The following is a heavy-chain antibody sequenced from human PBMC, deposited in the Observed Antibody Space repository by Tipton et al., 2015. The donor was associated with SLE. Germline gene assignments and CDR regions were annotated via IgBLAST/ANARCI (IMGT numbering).Heavy chain of an antibody. J-gene: IGHJ5*02. D-gene: IGHD6-13*01. Sequence: TLSLTCTVSGGSISSYYWSWIRQHPGKGLEWIGCIYYSGSTYYNPSLKSRVTISVDTSKNQFSLKLSSVTAADTAVYYCARDIAAAGGYNWFDPWGQGTLVTVSS. CDR2: IYYSGST. CDR3: ARDIAAAGGYNWFDP. V-gene: IGHV4-31*03. CDR1: GGSISSYY.